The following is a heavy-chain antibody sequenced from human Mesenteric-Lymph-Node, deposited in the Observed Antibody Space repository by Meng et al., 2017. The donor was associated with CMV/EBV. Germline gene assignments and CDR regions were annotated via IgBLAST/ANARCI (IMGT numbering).Heavy chain of an antibody. V-gene: IGHV1-46*01. J-gene: IGHJ6*02. CDR3: ARDRREEQWLDYYYYYGMDV. D-gene: IGHD6-19*01. Sequence: ASVKVSCKASGYTFTSYYMHWVRQAPGQGLEWMGIINPSGGSTSYAQKFQGRVTMTRDTSTSTVYMELSSLRSEDTAVYYCARDRREEQWLDYYYYYGMDVWGQGTTVTVSS. CDR1: GYTFTSYY. CDR2: INPSGGST.